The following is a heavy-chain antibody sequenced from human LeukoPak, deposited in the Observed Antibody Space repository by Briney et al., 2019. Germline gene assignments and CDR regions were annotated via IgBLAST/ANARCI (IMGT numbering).Heavy chain of an antibody. CDR1: GGSISSSNW. Sequence: SETLSLTCAVSGGSISSSNWWSWVRQPPGKGLEWIGEIYLSGSTNYNPSLKSRVTISVDRSKNQFSLKLSSVTAADTAVYYCARAADYGDYYFDYWGQGTLVTVSS. J-gene: IGHJ4*02. D-gene: IGHD4-17*01. CDR2: IYLSGST. V-gene: IGHV4-4*02. CDR3: ARAADYGDYYFDY.